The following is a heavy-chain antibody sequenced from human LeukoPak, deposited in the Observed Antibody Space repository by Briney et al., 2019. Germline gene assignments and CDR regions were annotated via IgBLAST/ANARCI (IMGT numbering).Heavy chain of an antibody. V-gene: IGHV4-34*01. CDR2: INHSGST. J-gene: IGHJ5*02. CDR1: GGSFSGYY. D-gene: IGHD6-13*01. CDR3: ARDGMAAAAGSSDP. Sequence: SETLSLTCAVYGGSFSGYYWSWIRQPPGKGLEWIGEINHSGSTNYNPSLKSRVTISVDTSKNQFSLKLSSVTAADTAVYYCARDGMAAAAGSSDPWGQGTLVTVSS.